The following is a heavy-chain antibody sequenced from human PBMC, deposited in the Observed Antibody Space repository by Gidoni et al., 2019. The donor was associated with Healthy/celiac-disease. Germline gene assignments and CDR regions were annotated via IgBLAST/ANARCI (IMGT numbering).Heavy chain of an antibody. V-gene: IGHV3-53*01. Sequence: EVQLVESGGGLIQPGGSLRLSCAPSGFTVSSNYMSWVRQAPGKGLEWVAVIYSGGSTYYADSVKGRFTISRDNSKNTLYLKMNSLRAEDTAVYYCARGRGEVRGVTDYWGQGTLVTVSS. CDR1: GFTVSSNY. CDR2: IYSGGST. CDR3: ARGRGEVRGVTDY. D-gene: IGHD3-10*01. J-gene: IGHJ4*02.